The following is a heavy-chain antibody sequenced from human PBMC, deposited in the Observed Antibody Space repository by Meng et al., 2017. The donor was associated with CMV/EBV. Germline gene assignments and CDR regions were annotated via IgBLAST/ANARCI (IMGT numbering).Heavy chain of an antibody. CDR2: IYYSGST. CDR1: GGSFSGYY. D-gene: IGHD5-18*01. CDR3: ARAADTAMAFYV. J-gene: IGHJ6*02. Sequence: SETLSLTCAVYGGSFSGYYWSWIRQPPGKGLEWIGYIYYSGSTNYNPSLKSRVTISVDTSKNQFSLKLSSVTAADTAVYYCARAADTAMAFYVWGQGTTVTVSS. V-gene: IGHV4-59*01.